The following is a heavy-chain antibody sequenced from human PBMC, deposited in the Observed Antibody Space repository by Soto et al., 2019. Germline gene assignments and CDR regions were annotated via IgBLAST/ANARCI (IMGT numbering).Heavy chain of an antibody. CDR2: IYYSGST. V-gene: IGHV4-30-4*01. CDR1: GGSISSYY. CDR3: ARVGGFGATTIDY. D-gene: IGHD3-10*01. Sequence: PSETLSLTCTVSGGSISSYYWSWISQPPGKGMEWIGYIYYSGSTYYNPSLKSRVTISVDTSKNQFSLKLSSVTAADTAVYYCARVGGFGATTIDYSGQGTLVTVSS. J-gene: IGHJ4*02.